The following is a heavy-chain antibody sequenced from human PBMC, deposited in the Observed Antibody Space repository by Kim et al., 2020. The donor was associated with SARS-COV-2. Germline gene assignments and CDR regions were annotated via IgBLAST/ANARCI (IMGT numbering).Heavy chain of an antibody. Sequence: GKTNSARRLQGRVTMTTDPSTSTAYMELRSLRSDDTGVYYCARGVHEFDPWGQGTLVTVSS. J-gene: IGHJ5*02. V-gene: IGHV1-18*01. CDR3: ARGVHEFDP. CDR2: GKT. D-gene: IGHD1-1*01.